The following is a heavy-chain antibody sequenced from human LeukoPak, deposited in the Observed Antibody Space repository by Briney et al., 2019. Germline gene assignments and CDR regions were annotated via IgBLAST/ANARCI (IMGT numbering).Heavy chain of an antibody. CDR2: IYTSGST. V-gene: IGHV4-4*07. CDR1: GGSISSYY. J-gene: IGHJ4*02. D-gene: IGHD2-15*01. CDR3: ARAPCSGGSCYFYVVSYYFDY. Sequence: SETLSLTCTVSGGSISSYYWSWIRQPAGKGLEWIGRIYTSGSTNYNPSLKSRVTMSVDTSKNQFSLKLSSVTAADTAVYYCARAPCSGGSCYFYVVSYYFDYWGQGTLVTVSS.